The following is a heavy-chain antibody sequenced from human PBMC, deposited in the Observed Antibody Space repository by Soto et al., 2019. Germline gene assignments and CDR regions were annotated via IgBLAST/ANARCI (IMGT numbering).Heavy chain of an antibody. CDR3: AGAPNWAYFGF. Sequence: QVQLQESGPGLVKPSETLSLTCTVSSGSISTYYWSWIRQPPGKGLEWIGYIYSTGGTKYTPSLMTRVAISMDTSKNRFSLNLISVTAADPAVYYCAGAPNWAYFGFWGLGTLVTVS. CDR2: IYSTGGT. CDR1: SGSISTYY. J-gene: IGHJ4*02. D-gene: IGHD7-27*01. V-gene: IGHV4-59*01.